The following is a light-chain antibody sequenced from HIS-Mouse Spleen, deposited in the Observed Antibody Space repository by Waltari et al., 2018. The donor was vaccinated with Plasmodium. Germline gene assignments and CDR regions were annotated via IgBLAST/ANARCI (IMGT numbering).Light chain of an antibody. CDR3: QQYSNLPPAFT. CDR2: DAS. Sequence: DIQMTQSPSSLSASVGDRVTITCQASQDIRNYLNWYQQKQGKAPKLLIYDASNLETGVPARCSGSVSATDLTFTISSLQPEDIATYDCQQYSNLPPAFTFGPGTKVDIK. V-gene: IGKV1-33*01. J-gene: IGKJ3*01. CDR1: QDIRNY.